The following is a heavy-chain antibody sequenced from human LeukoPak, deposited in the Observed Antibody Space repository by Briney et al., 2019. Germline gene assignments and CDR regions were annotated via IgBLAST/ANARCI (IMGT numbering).Heavy chain of an antibody. CDR1: GFTFSNAW. D-gene: IGHD5-18*01. CDR3: TARGYSYGYPGPRPFDI. V-gene: IGHV3-15*01. CDR2: IKSKTDGGTT. J-gene: IGHJ3*02. Sequence: GGSLRLSCAASGFTFSNAWMSWVRQAPGKGLEWVGRIKSKTDGGTTDYAAPVRGRFTISRDDSKNTLYLQMNSLKTEDTAVYYCTARGYSYGYPGPRPFDIWGQGTMVTVSS.